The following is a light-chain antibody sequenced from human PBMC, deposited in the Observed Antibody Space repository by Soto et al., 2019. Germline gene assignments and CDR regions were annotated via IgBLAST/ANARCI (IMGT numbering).Light chain of an antibody. V-gene: IGKV3-15*01. CDR3: QQYNNWSL. Sequence: EIVMTQSPATLSVSPGERATLSCRASQSVSSNLAWYQQKPGQAPRLLIYGASTRATGIPARFSGSGSGTEFTLTISSLQSEDFAVYYCQQYNNWSLFGGGTMVDIK. J-gene: IGKJ4*01. CDR2: GAS. CDR1: QSVSSN.